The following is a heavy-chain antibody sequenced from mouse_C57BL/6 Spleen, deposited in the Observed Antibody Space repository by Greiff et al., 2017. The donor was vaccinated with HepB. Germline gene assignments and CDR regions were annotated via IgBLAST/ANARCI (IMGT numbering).Heavy chain of an antibody. CDR1: GYAFTNYL. CDR3: AREGNWDRVFAY. D-gene: IGHD4-1*01. CDR2: INPGSGGT. V-gene: IGHV1-54*01. Sequence: QVQLQQSGAELVRPGTSVKVSCKASGYAFTNYLIEWVKQRPGQGLEWIGVINPGSGGTNYNEKFKGKATLTADKSSCTAYMQLSSLTSEDSAVYFCAREGNWDRVFAYWGQGTLVTVSA. J-gene: IGHJ3*01.